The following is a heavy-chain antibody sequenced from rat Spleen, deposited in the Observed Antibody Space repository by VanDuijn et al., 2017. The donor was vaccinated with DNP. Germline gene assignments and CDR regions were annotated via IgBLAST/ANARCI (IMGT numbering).Heavy chain of an antibody. D-gene: IGHD1-11*01. CDR3: ARGLNYGGYRYYYWYFDF. Sequence: EVQLQESGPGLVKPSQSLSLTCSVTGYSITSNYWGWIRKFPGNKMEYIGHISYSGSTNYNPSLKSRFSITRDTSKNQFFLQLNSVTTEDTATYYCARGLNYGGYRYYYWYFDFWGPGTMVTVSS. CDR1: GYSITSNY. V-gene: IGHV3-1*01. J-gene: IGHJ1*01. CDR2: ISYSGST.